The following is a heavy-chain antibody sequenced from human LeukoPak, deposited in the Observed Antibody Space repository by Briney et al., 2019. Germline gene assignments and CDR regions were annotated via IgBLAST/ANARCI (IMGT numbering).Heavy chain of an antibody. CDR2: ISGSGGST. CDR1: GFTFSSYA. Sequence: PGGSLRLCCAASGFTFSSYAMSWVRQAPGKGLKWVSAISGSGGSTYYADSVKGRFTISRDNSKNTLYLQMNSLRAEDTAVYYCAKDQGVAVPFDPWGQGTLVTVSS. V-gene: IGHV3-23*01. J-gene: IGHJ5*02. CDR3: AKDQGVAVPFDP. D-gene: IGHD2-2*01.